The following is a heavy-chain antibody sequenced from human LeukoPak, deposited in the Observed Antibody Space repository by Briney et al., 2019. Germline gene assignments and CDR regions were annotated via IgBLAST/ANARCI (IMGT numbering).Heavy chain of an antibody. Sequence: SVKVSCKASGGTFSSYAISWVQQAPGQGLEWMGRIIPIFGTANYAQKFQGRVTITTDESTSTAYMELSSLRSEDTAVYYCATSNPTRGNWFDPWGEGTLVTVSS. D-gene: IGHD2-15*01. CDR1: GGTFSSYA. CDR2: IIPIFGTA. V-gene: IGHV1-69*05. CDR3: ATSNPTRGNWFDP. J-gene: IGHJ5*02.